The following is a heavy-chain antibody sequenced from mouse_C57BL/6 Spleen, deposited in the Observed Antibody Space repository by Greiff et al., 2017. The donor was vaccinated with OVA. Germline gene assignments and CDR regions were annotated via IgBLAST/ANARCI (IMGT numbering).Heavy chain of an antibody. CDR2: IYPGDGDT. Sequence: QVQLQQSGAELVKPGASVKISCKASGYAFSSYWMNWVKQRPGTGLEWIGQIYPGDGDTNYNGKFKGKATLTADKSSSTAYLQLSSLTSEDSAVYFCARKGGYGNYYFDYWGQGTTLTVSS. CDR3: ARKGGYGNYYFDY. CDR1: GYAFSSYW. V-gene: IGHV1-80*01. J-gene: IGHJ2*01. D-gene: IGHD2-10*02.